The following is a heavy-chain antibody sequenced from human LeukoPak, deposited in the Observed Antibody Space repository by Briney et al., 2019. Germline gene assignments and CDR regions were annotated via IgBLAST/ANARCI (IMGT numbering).Heavy chain of an antibody. CDR3: ARDDGSRLLYDSSGYYYD. CDR1: GYSISNGYY. CDR2: IYYSGST. D-gene: IGHD3-22*01. Sequence: SETLSLTCTVSGYSISNGYYWGWIRQPPGKGLEWIGSIYYSGSTYYNPSLKSRVTISVDTSKNQFSLKLSSVTAADTAVYYCARDDGSRLLYDSSGYYYDWGQGTLVTVSS. V-gene: IGHV4-38-2*02. J-gene: IGHJ4*02.